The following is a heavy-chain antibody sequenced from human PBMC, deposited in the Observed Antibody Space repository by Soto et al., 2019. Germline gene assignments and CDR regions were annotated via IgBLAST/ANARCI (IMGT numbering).Heavy chain of an antibody. CDR1: GGSFSGHS. Sequence: SEPLSLTCAVYGGSFSGHSWTWIRQSPGKGLEWIGDINHSGRVNYSPSLKSRVTISLDTSKNQFSLTLSAVTAADTAMYYCSTRAYDTNGYYRFDPWGHGTLATVSS. V-gene: IGHV4-34*01. CDR2: INHSGRV. D-gene: IGHD3-22*01. J-gene: IGHJ5*02. CDR3: STRAYDTNGYYRFDP.